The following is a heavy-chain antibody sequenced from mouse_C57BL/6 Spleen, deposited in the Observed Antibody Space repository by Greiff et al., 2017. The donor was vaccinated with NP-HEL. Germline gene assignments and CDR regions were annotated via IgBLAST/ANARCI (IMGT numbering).Heavy chain of an antibody. CDR2: ISSGGSYT. J-gene: IGHJ4*01. CDR1: GFTFSSYG. CDR3: ARRITTVDYYAMDY. Sequence: EVQLVESGGDLVKPGGSLKLSCAASGFTFSSYGMSWVRQTPDKRLEWVATISSGGSYTYYPDSVKGRFTISRDNAKNTLYLQMSSLKSEDTAMYYCARRITTVDYYAMDYWGQGTSVTVSS. D-gene: IGHD1-1*01. V-gene: IGHV5-6*01.